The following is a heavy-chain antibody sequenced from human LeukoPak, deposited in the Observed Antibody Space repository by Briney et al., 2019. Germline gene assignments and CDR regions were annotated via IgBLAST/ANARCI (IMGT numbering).Heavy chain of an antibody. D-gene: IGHD1-1*01. Sequence: SETLSLTCIVSGGSIRGYYWSWIRQPPGKGLEWIGYIYSSGSTNYNPSLKSRVTMSVDTSKNQFSLKVSSVTAADTAVYYCARDQLGYFDYWGQGILVTVSS. CDR2: IYSSGST. J-gene: IGHJ4*02. CDR1: GGSIRGYY. CDR3: ARDQLGYFDY. V-gene: IGHV4-59*01.